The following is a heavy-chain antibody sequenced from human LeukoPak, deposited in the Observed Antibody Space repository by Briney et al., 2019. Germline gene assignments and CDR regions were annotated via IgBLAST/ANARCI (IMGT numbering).Heavy chain of an antibody. CDR3: AKDDRVVRHLPDFDY. V-gene: IGHV3-30*18. J-gene: IGHJ4*02. CDR2: ISYDGNNK. CDR1: GFTFSSYG. Sequence: GRSLRLSCAASGFTFSSYGMHWVRQAPGKGLEWVAVISYDGNNKYYADSVKGRFTISRDNSKNTLYLQMNSLRAEDTAVYYCAKDDRVVRHLPDFDYWGQGTLVTVSS. D-gene: IGHD2-15*01.